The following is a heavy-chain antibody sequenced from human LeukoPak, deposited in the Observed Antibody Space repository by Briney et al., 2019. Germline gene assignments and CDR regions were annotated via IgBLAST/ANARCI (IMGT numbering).Heavy chain of an antibody. V-gene: IGHV3-66*01. CDR2: IYSGGDT. J-gene: IGHJ4*02. CDR1: GFTVSSKY. D-gene: IGHD6-19*01. CDR3: AKERNLEIAVAGTIFDC. Sequence: GGSLRLSCAASGFTVSSKYMSWVRQAPGKGLEWVSVIYSGGDTYYADSVKGRFTISRDNSKNMIYLEMSSLKAEDTAVYYCAKERNLEIAVAGTIFDCWGQGTLVTVSS.